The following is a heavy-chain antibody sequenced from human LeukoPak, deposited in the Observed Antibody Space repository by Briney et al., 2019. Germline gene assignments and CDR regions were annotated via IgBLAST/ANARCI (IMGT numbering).Heavy chain of an antibody. CDR1: GGTFSSYA. Sequence: ASVKVSCKASGGTFSSYAISWVRQAPGQGLEWMGGIIPIFGTANYAQKFQGRVTITADESTSTAYMELSSLRSEDTAVYYCARDRKGCSGGSCYSFDYWGQGTLVTVSS. CDR2: IIPIFGTA. V-gene: IGHV1-69*13. D-gene: IGHD2-15*01. CDR3: ARDRKGCSGGSCYSFDY. J-gene: IGHJ4*02.